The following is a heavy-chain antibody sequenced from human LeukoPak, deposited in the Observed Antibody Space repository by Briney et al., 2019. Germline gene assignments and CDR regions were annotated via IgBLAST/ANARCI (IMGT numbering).Heavy chain of an antibody. CDR1: GGSISSGGYY. CDR3: AGRDEGTGWSFDY. D-gene: IGHD6-19*01. V-gene: IGHV4-31*03. CDR2: IYYSGST. J-gene: IGHJ4*02. Sequence: SQTLSLTCTVSGGSISSGGYYWSWIRQHPGKGLEWIGYIYYSGSTYYNPSLKSRVAISVDTSRNRCSLELTSVTVADTAIYFCAGRDEGTGWSFDYWGRGALVTVSS.